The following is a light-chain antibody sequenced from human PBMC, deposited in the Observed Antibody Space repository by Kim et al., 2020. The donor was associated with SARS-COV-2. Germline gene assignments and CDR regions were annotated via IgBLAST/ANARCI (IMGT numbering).Light chain of an antibody. CDR1: HRVSSNY. Sequence: EIVLTQSPGTLSLSPGERATLSCRASHRVSSNYLAWYQQKPGQAPRLLIYGASSRATGIPDRFSGSGSGTDFTLTISRLEPEDFAVFFCQQYSSSPLTFGGGTKVDSK. J-gene: IGKJ4*01. CDR2: GAS. V-gene: IGKV3-20*01. CDR3: QQYSSSPLT.